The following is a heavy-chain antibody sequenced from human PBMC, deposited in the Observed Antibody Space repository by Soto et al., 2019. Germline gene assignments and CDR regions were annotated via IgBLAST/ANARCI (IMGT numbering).Heavy chain of an antibody. J-gene: IGHJ5*01. V-gene: IGHV3-30*03. CDR2: ISYDGSTI. CDR3: AITPFPGGGDS. Sequence: QGQLVESGGVLVQPGKSVKPPCAASGSTFSTYSMHWVRKPPGKGLEWVAVISYDGSTIHYTCPVKGRFTDSRDNSNNTLYLQMNRLQTEDTAVYCCAITPFPGGGDSWGKGNLVTVS. CDR1: GSTFSTYS. D-gene: IGHD3-16*01.